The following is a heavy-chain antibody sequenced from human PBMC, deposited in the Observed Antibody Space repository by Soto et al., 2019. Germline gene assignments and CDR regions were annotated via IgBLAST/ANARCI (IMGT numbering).Heavy chain of an antibody. CDR2: IYYSGST. J-gene: IGHJ6*02. Sequence: QVQLQESGPGLVKPSETLSLTCTVSGGSISSYYWSWNRQPPGKGLEWIGYIYYSGSTNYNPSLKSRVTISVDTSKNQFSLKLSSVTAADTAVYYCASVDSSSWPRDESYGMDVWGQGTTVTVSS. CDR1: GGSISSYY. D-gene: IGHD6-13*01. V-gene: IGHV4-59*08. CDR3: ASVDSSSWPRDESYGMDV.